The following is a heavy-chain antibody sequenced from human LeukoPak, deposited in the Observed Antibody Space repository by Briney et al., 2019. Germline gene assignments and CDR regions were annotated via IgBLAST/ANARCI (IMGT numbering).Heavy chain of an antibody. D-gene: IGHD3-22*01. Sequence: EGSLRLSCAASGFNFGEFWMAWVRQTPGKGLEWVADIKEDGSEKFYVDSVKGRFTISRDNSKNTLYLQMNSLRAEDTAVYYCARGGAYYYDSSGYYPNYWGQGTLVTVSS. CDR3: ARGGAYYYDSSGYYPNY. CDR2: IKEDGSEK. V-gene: IGHV3-7*01. J-gene: IGHJ4*02. CDR1: GFNFGEFW.